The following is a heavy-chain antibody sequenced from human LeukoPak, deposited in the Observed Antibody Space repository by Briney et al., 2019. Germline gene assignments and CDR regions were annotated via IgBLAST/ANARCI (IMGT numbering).Heavy chain of an antibody. D-gene: IGHD5-24*01. CDR1: GFTFSSYW. CDR3: ARETEMANLDY. Sequence: GGSLRLSCTASGFTFSSYWMNWARQAPGKGLEWVANIKRDGSEKYYVDSVKGRFTISRDNAKKSLYLQMNSLRAEDTAVYYCARETEMANLDYWGQGTLVTVSS. V-gene: IGHV3-7*04. J-gene: IGHJ4*02. CDR2: IKRDGSEK.